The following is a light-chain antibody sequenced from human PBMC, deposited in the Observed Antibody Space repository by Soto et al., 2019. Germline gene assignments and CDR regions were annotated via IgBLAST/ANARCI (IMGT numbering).Light chain of an antibody. CDR2: WAS. CDR3: QQYYSTPPT. J-gene: IGKJ1*01. CDR1: QSVLYSSNNKNY. V-gene: IGKV4-1*01. Sequence: DIVMTQSPDSLAVSLGERATINCKSSQSVLYSSNNKNYLAWYQQKPGQPPKLLIYWASTRESGVPDRFSGSGSGTDFTLTISSPQAEDVAVYYCQQYYSTPPTFGQGTKVEI.